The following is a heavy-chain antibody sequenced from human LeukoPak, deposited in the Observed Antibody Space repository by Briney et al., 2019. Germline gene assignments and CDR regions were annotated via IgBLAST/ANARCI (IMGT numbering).Heavy chain of an antibody. D-gene: IGHD5-12*01. CDR3: ARGVQGGYAQYYFDY. Sequence: GRSLRLSCAASGFTFSSYGMHWVRQAPGKGLEWVAVIWYDGSNKYYADSVKGRFTISRDNSKNTLYVQMNSLRAEDTVVYYCARGVQGGYAQYYFDYWGQGTLVTVSS. CDR1: GFTFSSYG. J-gene: IGHJ4*02. CDR2: IWYDGSNK. V-gene: IGHV3-33*01.